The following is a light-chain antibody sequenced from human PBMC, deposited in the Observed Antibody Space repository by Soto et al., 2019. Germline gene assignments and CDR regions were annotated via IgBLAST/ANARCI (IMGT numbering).Light chain of an antibody. J-gene: IGKJ5*01. Sequence: EIVLTQSPATLSLSPGERATLSCWASQSVSNYLAWYQQRPGQPPRLLIYDASNRAIGIPARFSGSGSGTDFTLTISSLEPEDFAVYFCQHRYYWPPAFGQGTRLEIK. CDR1: QSVSNY. CDR3: QHRYYWPPA. V-gene: IGKV3-11*01. CDR2: DAS.